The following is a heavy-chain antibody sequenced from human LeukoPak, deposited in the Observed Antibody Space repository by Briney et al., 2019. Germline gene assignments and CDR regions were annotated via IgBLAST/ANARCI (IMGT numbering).Heavy chain of an antibody. Sequence: PGGSLRLSCAASGFTFSSYWMSWVRQAPGKGLEWVANIKQDGSEKYYVDSVKGRFTISRDNAKNSLYLQMNSLRAEDTAVYYCARAENTLKTRGVIRWGQGTLVTVSS. D-gene: IGHD3-3*01. J-gene: IGHJ4*02. V-gene: IGHV3-7*03. CDR3: ARAENTLKTRGVIR. CDR2: IKQDGSEK. CDR1: GFTFSSYW.